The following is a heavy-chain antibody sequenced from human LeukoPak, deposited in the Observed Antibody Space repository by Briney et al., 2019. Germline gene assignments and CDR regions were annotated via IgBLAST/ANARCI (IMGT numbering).Heavy chain of an antibody. J-gene: IGHJ4*02. CDR2: VKGDGTFT. CDR3: VRDGDDFNFDY. Sequence: GGSLRLSCAASGFTFSSHRMHWVRQAPGKGLVWVSRVKGDGTFTNYADSVYGRLTISRDNAKNTLYLHMHSLRAEDTAVYYCVRDGDDFNFDYWGQGNLVTVSS. CDR1: GFTFSSHR. V-gene: IGHV3-74*01. D-gene: IGHD5-24*01.